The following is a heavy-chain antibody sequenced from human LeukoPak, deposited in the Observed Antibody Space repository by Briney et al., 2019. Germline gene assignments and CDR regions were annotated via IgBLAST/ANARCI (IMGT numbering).Heavy chain of an antibody. CDR3: ARSMVRESYYFDY. Sequence: GGSLRLSCAASGFTFSSYSMNWVRQAPGKGLEWVSPISSSSSYIYYADSVKGRFTISRDNAKNSLYLQMNSLRAEDTAVYYCARSMVRESYYFDYWGQGTLVTVSS. CDR1: GFTFSSYS. CDR2: ISSSSSYI. D-gene: IGHD3-10*01. V-gene: IGHV3-21*01. J-gene: IGHJ4*02.